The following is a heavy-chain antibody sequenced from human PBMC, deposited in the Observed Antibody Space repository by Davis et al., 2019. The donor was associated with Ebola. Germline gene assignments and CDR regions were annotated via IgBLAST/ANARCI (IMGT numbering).Heavy chain of an antibody. D-gene: IGHD2-15*01. CDR2: ISGSGGST. CDR1: GSTFSSYA. Sequence: GGSLRLSCAASGSTFSSYAMSWVRQAPGKGLEWVSAISGSGGSTYYADSVKGRFTISRDNSKNTLYLQMNSLRAEDTAVYYCASGEVVVKPIDYWGQGTLVTVSS. CDR3: ASGEVVVKPIDY. J-gene: IGHJ4*02. V-gene: IGHV3-23*01.